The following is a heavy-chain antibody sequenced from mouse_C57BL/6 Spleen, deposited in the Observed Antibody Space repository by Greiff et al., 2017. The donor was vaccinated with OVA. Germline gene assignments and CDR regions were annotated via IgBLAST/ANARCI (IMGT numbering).Heavy chain of an antibody. J-gene: IGHJ3*01. V-gene: IGHV1-80*01. Sequence: LQESGAELVKPGASVKISCKASGYAFSSYWMNWVKQRPGKGLEWIGHIYPGDGDTNYNGKLKGKATLTADKSSSTAYMQLSSLTSEASAVYYCARAHDGYPAWFAYWGQGTLVTVSA. D-gene: IGHD2-3*01. CDR1: GYAFSSYW. CDR2: IYPGDGDT. CDR3: ARAHDGYPAWFAY.